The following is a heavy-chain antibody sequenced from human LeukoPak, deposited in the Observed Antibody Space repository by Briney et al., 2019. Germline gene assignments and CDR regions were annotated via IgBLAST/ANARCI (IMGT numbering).Heavy chain of an antibody. CDR2: FDPEDGET. J-gene: IGHJ4*02. V-gene: IGHV1-24*01. CDR1: GYTLTELS. D-gene: IGHD2/OR15-2a*01. CDR3: ATSLSSTWDY. Sequence: ASVKVSCKVSGYTLTELSLHWVRQAPGKGVEWMGGFDPEDGETIYAQKFQGRVTMTEDTSTDTAYMELSSLRSEDTAVYYCATSLSSTWDYWGQGTLVTVSS.